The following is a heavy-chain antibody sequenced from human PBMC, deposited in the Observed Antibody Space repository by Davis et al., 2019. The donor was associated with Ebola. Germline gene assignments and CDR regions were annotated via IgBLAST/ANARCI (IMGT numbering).Heavy chain of an antibody. D-gene: IGHD6-6*01. CDR2: IYYSGST. CDR1: GGSISSYY. V-gene: IGHV4-59*01. J-gene: IGHJ6*02. CDR3: AKSIAARYYYYGMDV. Sequence: ESLKISCTVSGGSISSYYWSWIRQPPGKGLEWIGYIYYSGSTNYNPSLKSRVTISVDTSKNQFSLKLSSVTAADTAVYYCAKSIAARYYYYGMDVWGQGTTVTVSS.